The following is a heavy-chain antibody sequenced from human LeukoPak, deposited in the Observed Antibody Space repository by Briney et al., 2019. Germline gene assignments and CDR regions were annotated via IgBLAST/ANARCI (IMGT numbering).Heavy chain of an antibody. D-gene: IGHD2-2*01. CDR1: GGSISSYY. J-gene: IGHJ6*03. V-gene: IGHV4-4*07. CDR2: IYTSGST. CDR3: ARGDLVVPAAHYYYYYMDV. Sequence: PSETLSLTCTVSGGSISSYYWSWIRQPAGKGLEWIGRIYTSGSTNYNPSLKSRVTMSVDTSKNQFSLKLSSVTAADTAVYYCARGDLVVPAAHYYYYYMDVWGKGTTVTVSS.